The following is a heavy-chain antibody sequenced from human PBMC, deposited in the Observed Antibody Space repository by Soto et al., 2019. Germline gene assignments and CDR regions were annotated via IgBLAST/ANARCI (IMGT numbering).Heavy chain of an antibody. D-gene: IGHD2-15*01. CDR3: ARDEGYCSGGSCYTYNWFDP. CDR2: INAGNGNT. Sequence: ASVKVSCEASGYTFTGYAMHWVRQAPGQRLEWMGWINAGNGNTKYSQKFQGRVTITRDTSASTAYMELSSLRSEDTAVYYCARDEGYCSGGSCYTYNWFDPWGQGTLVTVSS. J-gene: IGHJ5*02. CDR1: GYTFTGYA. V-gene: IGHV1-3*01.